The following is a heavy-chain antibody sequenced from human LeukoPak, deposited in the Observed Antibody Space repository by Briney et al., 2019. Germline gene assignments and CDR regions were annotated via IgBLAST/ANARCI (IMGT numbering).Heavy chain of an antibody. CDR1: GLTVSRNY. Sequence: GGSLRLSCAASGLTVSRNYMNWVRQAPGKGLEWVSVIYSGGSTYYADSVKGRFTISRDNSKNTLYLQMNSLTAEDTAQYYCAKGGCSSTTCYLANPWGQGTLVTVSS. CDR3: AKGGCSSTTCYLANP. V-gene: IGHV3-66*02. CDR2: IYSGGST. J-gene: IGHJ5*02. D-gene: IGHD2-2*01.